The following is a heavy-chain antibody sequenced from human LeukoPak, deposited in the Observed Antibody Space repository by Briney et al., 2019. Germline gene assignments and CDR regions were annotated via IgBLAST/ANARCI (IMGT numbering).Heavy chain of an antibody. CDR1: GGSISSGGFY. CDR2: IYYSGSS. D-gene: IGHD5-12*01. CDR3: ARKGISGLRHGDAFDI. Sequence: SQTLSLTCTVSGGSISSGGFYWSWIRQRPGQGLEWIAYIYYSGSSSYTPSLKSCVSMSVDTSKSQFSLNLTSVTAADTAVYYCARKGISGLRHGDAFDIWGQGTMVTVSS. J-gene: IGHJ3*02. V-gene: IGHV4-31*03.